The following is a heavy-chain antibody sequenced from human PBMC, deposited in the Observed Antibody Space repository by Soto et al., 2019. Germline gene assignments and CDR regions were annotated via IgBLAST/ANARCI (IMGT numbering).Heavy chain of an antibody. D-gene: IGHD1-26*01. CDR3: ARDRGSGSYYIGLHYYYCMDV. Sequence: ASVKVSCKASGYTFTSYYMRWVRQAPGQGLEWMGIINPSGGSTSYAQKFQGRVTMTRDTSTSTVYMELSSLRSEDTAVYYCARDRGSGSYYIGLHYYYCMDVWGQGTTVTVS. CDR1: GYTFTSYY. V-gene: IGHV1-46*01. CDR2: INPSGGST. J-gene: IGHJ6*02.